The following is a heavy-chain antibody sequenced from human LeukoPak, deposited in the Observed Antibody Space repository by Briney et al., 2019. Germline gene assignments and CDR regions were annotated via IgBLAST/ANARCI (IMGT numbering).Heavy chain of an antibody. CDR3: ASFNWNYGYYGMDV. CDR2: ISSSSSYI. CDR1: GFTFSSYS. Sequence: PGGSLRLSCAASGFTFSSYSMNWVRQAPGKGLEWVSSISSSSSYIYYADSVKGRFTISRDNAKNSPYLQMNSLRAEDTAVYYCASFNWNYGYYGMDVWGQGTTVTVSS. D-gene: IGHD1-7*01. V-gene: IGHV3-21*01. J-gene: IGHJ6*02.